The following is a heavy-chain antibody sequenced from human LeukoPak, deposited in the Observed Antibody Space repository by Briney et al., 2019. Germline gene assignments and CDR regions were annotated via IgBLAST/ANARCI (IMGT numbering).Heavy chain of an antibody. V-gene: IGHV4-34*01. CDR1: GGSFSGYY. Sequence: SETLSLTCAVYGGSFSGYYWSWIRQPPGKGLEWIGEINHSGSTNYNPSLKSRVTISVDTSKNQFSLKLSSVTAADTAVYYCARHGSGSKLYYYYYMDVWGKGTTVTISS. CDR3: ARHGSGSKLYYYYYMDV. J-gene: IGHJ6*03. D-gene: IGHD3-10*01. CDR2: INHSGST.